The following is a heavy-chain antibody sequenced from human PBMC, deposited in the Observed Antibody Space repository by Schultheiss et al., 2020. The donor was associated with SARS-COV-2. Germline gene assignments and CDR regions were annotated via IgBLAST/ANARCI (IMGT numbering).Heavy chain of an antibody. J-gene: IGHJ3*02. V-gene: IGHV3-74*01. CDR2: INDDGSST. CDR3: ARPVAGTRNALDI. Sequence: GGSLRLSCAASGFIFSTYWMHWVRQVPGKGLVWVSRINDDGSSTNYADSVKGRFTISRDNAKNTLYLQMNSLRDEDTAVYYCARPVAGTRNALDIWGQGTTVTVSS. CDR1: GFIFSTYW. D-gene: IGHD6-19*01.